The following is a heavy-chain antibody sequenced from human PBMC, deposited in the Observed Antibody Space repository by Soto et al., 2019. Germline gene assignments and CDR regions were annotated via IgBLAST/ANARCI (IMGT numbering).Heavy chain of an antibody. D-gene: IGHD1-26*01. V-gene: IGHV3-23*01. J-gene: IGHJ4*02. CDR1: GFTFSTYA. Sequence: EVQLLESGRGLVQSGESLRLSCVVSGFTFSTYAMSWVRQAPGKGLEWVSAIVGSGAGTYYADSVKGRFTISRDNSKNTLYLQMNSLRAEDTAVYYCAKDDRRGSYFDYWGQGTLVTVSS. CDR3: AKDDRRGSYFDY. CDR2: IVGSGAGT.